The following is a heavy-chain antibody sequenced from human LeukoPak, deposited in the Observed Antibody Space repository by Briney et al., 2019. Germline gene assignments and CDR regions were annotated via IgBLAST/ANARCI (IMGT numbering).Heavy chain of an antibody. V-gene: IGHV4-30-2*01. CDR3: ARAVVVPAAIGWFDP. Sequence: SETLSLTCAVSGGSISSGGYSWSWIRQPPGKGLEWIGYIYHSGSTYYNPSLKSRVTISVDRSKNQSSLKLSSVTAADTAVYYCARAVVVPAAIGWFDPWGQGTLVTVSS. CDR1: GGSISSGGYS. CDR2: IYHSGST. D-gene: IGHD2-2*02. J-gene: IGHJ5*02.